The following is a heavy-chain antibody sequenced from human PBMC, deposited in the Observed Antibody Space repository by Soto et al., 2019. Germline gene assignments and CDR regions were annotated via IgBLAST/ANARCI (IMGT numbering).Heavy chain of an antibody. CDR3: ARKDVSTSYNWFDP. D-gene: IGHD3-16*02. CDR1: GFTFSSYG. V-gene: IGHV3-33*01. Sequence: GGSLRLSCAASGFTFSSYGMHWVRQAPGKGLEWVAVIWYDGSNKYYADSVKGRFTISRDNSKNTLYLQMNSLRAEDTAVYYCARKDVSTSYNWFDPWGQGTLVTVSS. CDR2: IWYDGSNK. J-gene: IGHJ5*02.